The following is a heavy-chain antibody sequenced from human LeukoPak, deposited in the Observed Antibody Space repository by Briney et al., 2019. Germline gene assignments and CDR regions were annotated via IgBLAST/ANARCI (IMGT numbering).Heavy chain of an antibody. V-gene: IGHV1-18*04. Sequence: GASVKVSCKASRGTFNNYAISWVRQAPGQGLEWMGWISAYNGNTNYAQKLQGRVTMTTDTSTSTAYMELRSLRSDDTAVYYCARVGRIAVAGTLDYWGQGTLVTVSS. CDR3: ARVGRIAVAGTLDY. CDR1: RGTFNNYA. J-gene: IGHJ4*02. CDR2: ISAYNGNT. D-gene: IGHD6-19*01.